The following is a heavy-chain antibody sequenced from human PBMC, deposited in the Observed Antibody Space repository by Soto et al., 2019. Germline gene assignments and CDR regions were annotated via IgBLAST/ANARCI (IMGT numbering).Heavy chain of an antibody. CDR3: ARELGYCSGASCYWGDY. D-gene: IGHD2-2*01. Sequence: QVQLVQSGAEVKKPGASEKVSCKASGYSFTNYGFSWVRQAPGQGLEWMGWISVYNGNINFAEKFQGRVTMTTDTSTSTAYMGLRNLRSDDTAVYYCARELGYCSGASCYWGDYWGQGTLVTVSS. CDR1: GYSFTNYG. J-gene: IGHJ4*02. CDR2: ISVYNGNI. V-gene: IGHV1-18*04.